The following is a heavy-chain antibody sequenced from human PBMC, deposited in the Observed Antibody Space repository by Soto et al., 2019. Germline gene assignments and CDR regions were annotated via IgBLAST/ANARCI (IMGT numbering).Heavy chain of an antibody. D-gene: IGHD3-10*01. V-gene: IGHV3-30-3*01. CDR1: GFTFSSYA. CDR2: ISYDGSNK. Sequence: PGGSLRLSCAASGFTFSSYAMHWVRQAPGKGLEWVAVISYDGSNKYYADSVKGRLTISRDNSKNTLYLQMNSLGAEDTAVYYCARDPFRWGSGSYYNDYYGMDVWGQGTTVTVSS. CDR3: ARDPFRWGSGSYYNDYYGMDV. J-gene: IGHJ6*02.